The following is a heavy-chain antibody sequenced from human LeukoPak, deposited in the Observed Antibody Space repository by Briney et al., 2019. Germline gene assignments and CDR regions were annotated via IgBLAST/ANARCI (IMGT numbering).Heavy chain of an antibody. CDR3: ARYSSSWT. V-gene: IGHV4-38-2*02. CDR2: IYHSGST. Sequence: KPSETLSLTCTVSGYSISSGYYWGWIRQPPGKGLEWIGSIYHSGSTYYNPSLKSRVTISVDTSKNQFSLKLSSVTAADTAAYYCARYSSSWTWSQGTMVTVSS. J-gene: IGHJ3*01. CDR1: GYSISSGYY. D-gene: IGHD6-13*01.